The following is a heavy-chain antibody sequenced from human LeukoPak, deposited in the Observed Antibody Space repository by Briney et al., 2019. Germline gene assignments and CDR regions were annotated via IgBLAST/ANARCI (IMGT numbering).Heavy chain of an antibody. J-gene: IGHJ4*02. CDR2: IYYSGST. D-gene: IGHD5-18*01. CDR1: GGSISSYY. CDR3: ARSAGIQLWSYGY. V-gene: IGHV4-59*01. Sequence: SETLSLTCTVSGGSISSYYWSWIRQPPGKGLEWIGCIYYSGSTNYNPSPQSRVPISVDTSKNQFSLKLSSVTAADTAVYYCARSAGIQLWSYGYWGQGTLVTVSS.